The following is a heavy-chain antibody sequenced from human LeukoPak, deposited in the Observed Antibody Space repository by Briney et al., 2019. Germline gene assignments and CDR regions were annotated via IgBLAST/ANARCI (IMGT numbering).Heavy chain of an antibody. CDR1: GFTFSDYA. D-gene: IGHD4-23*01. J-gene: IGHJ4*02. Sequence: GGSLRLSCAASGFTFSDYAMSWVRQAPGKGLEWVSAISGSGGSTYYADSVKGRFTISRDNSKNTLYLQMNSLRAEDTAVYYCAKGLSGGGQRGYFDYWGQGTLVTVSS. CDR2: ISGSGGST. CDR3: AKGLSGGGQRGYFDY. V-gene: IGHV3-23*01.